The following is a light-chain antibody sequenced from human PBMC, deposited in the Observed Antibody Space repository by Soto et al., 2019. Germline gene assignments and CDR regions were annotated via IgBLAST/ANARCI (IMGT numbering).Light chain of an antibody. CDR2: AAS. V-gene: IGKV1-39*01. CDR3: QQSSSSPIT. CDR1: QSIGNH. Sequence: DIQMTQSPSSLSASIVDRVTITCRASQSIGNHLNWYQQKPGKAPKCLIYAASTLQSGVPSRFSGSVSGTDFTLTVISLQPEDFATYYCQQSSSSPITFGQGTRLEIK. J-gene: IGKJ5*01.